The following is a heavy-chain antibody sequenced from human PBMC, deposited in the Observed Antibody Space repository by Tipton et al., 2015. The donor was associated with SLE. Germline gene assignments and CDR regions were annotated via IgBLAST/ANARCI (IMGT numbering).Heavy chain of an antibody. V-gene: IGHV4-59*11. J-gene: IGHJ4*02. Sequence: TLSLTCTVSGGSITDHYWSWIRQPPGKGLECIAYVYYSGNTSFNPSLKSRVTISVDTSKNQFSLQLNSVTAADTAVYFCARTKKSPLEWAYYFDYWGQGTLVTVSS. CDR1: GGSITDHY. CDR2: VYYSGNT. D-gene: IGHD3-3*01. CDR3: ARTKKSPLEWAYYFDY.